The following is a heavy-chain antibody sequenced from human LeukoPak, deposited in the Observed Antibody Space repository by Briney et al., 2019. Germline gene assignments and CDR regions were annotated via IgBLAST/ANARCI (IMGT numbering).Heavy chain of an antibody. CDR2: ISSSSSTI. CDR3: ARGAYYYED. J-gene: IGHJ4*02. D-gene: IGHD3-22*01. V-gene: IGHV3-48*01. Sequence: DPGGSLRLSCAASGFTFSSHSMNWVRQAPGKGLEWVSYISSSSSTIYYADSVKGRFTISRDNAKNSLYLQMNSLRAEDTAVYYCARGAYYYEDWGQGTLVTVSS. CDR1: GFTFSSHS.